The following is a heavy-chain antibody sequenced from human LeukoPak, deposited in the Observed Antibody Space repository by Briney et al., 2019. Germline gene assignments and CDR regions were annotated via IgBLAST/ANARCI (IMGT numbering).Heavy chain of an antibody. CDR1: GFTFTDSY. V-gene: IGHV1-18*04. CDR3: ARDPSTGMASGRHDY. D-gene: IGHD5-18*01. J-gene: IGHJ4*02. CDR2: ISAYNGDT. Sequence: GASVKVSCKGSGFTFTDSYIHWVRQAPGQGLEWMGWISAYNGDTNYAQKVQGRVTLTTDTSTSTAYMELRSLTSDDTAVYYCARDPSTGMASGRHDYWGQGTLVTVSS.